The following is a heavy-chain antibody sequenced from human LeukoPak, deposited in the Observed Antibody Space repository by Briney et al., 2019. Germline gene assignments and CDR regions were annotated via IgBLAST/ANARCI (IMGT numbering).Heavy chain of an antibody. CDR3: ARDIYGDYEGY. CDR1: GYTFTGYY. Sequence: ASVKVSCKASGYTFTGYYMHWVRQAPGQGLERMGWINPNKGGTNYAQKFQGRVTMTRDTSISTAYMELSRLTSDDTALYYCARDIYGDYEGYWGQGSLDTVSS. D-gene: IGHD4-17*01. J-gene: IGHJ4*02. CDR2: INPNKGGT. V-gene: IGHV1-2*02.